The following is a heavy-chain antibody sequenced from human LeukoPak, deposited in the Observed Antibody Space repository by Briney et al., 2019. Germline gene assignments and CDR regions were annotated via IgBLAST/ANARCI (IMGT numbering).Heavy chain of an antibody. Sequence: GGSLRLSCAASGFSFSTYGMHWVRQAPGKGLEWVALIWNAGTNTYYADSVKGRFTISRDNSKNTLYLQMNSLRAEDTAVYYCAGDTPPGGDYYFDYWGQGTRVTVSS. V-gene: IGHV3-33*01. D-gene: IGHD3-16*01. J-gene: IGHJ4*02. CDR1: GFSFSTYG. CDR3: AGDTPPGGDYYFDY. CDR2: IWNAGTNT.